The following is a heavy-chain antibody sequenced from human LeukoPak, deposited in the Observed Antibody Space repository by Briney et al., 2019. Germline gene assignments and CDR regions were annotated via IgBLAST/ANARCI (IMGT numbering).Heavy chain of an antibody. D-gene: IGHD4-23*01. CDR3: ARAVDARDGMDV. V-gene: IGHV4-4*07. CDR2: IYSSGST. Sequence: PSETLSLTCTVSGGSMSSYYWTWIRQPAGKGLEWIGRIYSSGSTSYNPSLKSRITMSVDTSKNQFSLKVYSVTAADTAVYYCARAVDARDGMDVWGLGTTVSVSS. J-gene: IGHJ6*02. CDR1: GGSMSSYY.